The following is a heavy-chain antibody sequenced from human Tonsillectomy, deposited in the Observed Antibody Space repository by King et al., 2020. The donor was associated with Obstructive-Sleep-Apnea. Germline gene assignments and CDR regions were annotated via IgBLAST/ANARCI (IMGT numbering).Heavy chain of an antibody. CDR2: IWYDGSNK. J-gene: IGHJ4*02. V-gene: IGHV3-33*01. Sequence: VQLVESGGGVVQPGRSLRLSCSASGFTFSSYGMPWVRQAPGKGLGWVAVIWYDGSNKYYAYSVKGRFTISRDNSKNTLFLQMNSLRAEDTAVYYLSRGFYGDYVTFDYWGQGTLVTVSS. CDR3: SRGFYGDYVTFDY. D-gene: IGHD4-17*01. CDR1: GFTFSSYG.